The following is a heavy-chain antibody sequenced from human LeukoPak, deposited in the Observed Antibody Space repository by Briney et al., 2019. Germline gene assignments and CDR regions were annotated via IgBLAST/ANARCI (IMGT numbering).Heavy chain of an antibody. CDR1: GFTFSSYG. CDR2: IRYDGSNK. J-gene: IGHJ4*02. D-gene: IGHD3-22*01. CDR3: ARDGTYYYDSSGYYYEY. V-gene: IGHV3-30*02. Sequence: AGGSLRLSCAASGFTFSSYGMHWVRQAPGKGLEWVAFIRYDGSNKYYAASVKGRFTISRDNSKNTLYLQMNSLRAEDTAVYYCARDGTYYYDSSGYYYEYWGQGTLVTVSS.